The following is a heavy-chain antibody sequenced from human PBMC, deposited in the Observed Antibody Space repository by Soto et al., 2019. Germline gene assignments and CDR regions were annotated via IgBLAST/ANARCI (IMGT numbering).Heavy chain of an antibody. CDR3: ARRSAGRDIVVVVAATNFISAFDI. CDR2: IYHSGST. D-gene: IGHD2-15*01. V-gene: IGHV4-4*02. Sequence: SETLSLTCAVSSGSISSSNWWSWVRQPPGKGLEWIGEIYHSGSTNYNPSLKSRVTISVDKSKNQFSLKLSSVTAADTAVYYCARRSAGRDIVVVVAATNFISAFDIWGQGTMVTVSS. CDR1: SGSISSSNW. J-gene: IGHJ3*02.